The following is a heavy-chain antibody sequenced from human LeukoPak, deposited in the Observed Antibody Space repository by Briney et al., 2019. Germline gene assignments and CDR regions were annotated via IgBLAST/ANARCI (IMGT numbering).Heavy chain of an antibody. CDR2: IYYSGST. V-gene: IGHV4-59*01. J-gene: IGHJ4*02. Sequence: GSLRLSCAASGFTFSSYAMSWIRQPPGKGLEWIGYIYYSGSTNYNPSLKSRVTISVDTSKNQFSLNLSSVTAADTAVYYCARGEWNHYWDYWGQGTLVTVSS. CDR3: ARGEWNHYWDY. CDR1: GFTFSSYA. D-gene: IGHD1-14*01.